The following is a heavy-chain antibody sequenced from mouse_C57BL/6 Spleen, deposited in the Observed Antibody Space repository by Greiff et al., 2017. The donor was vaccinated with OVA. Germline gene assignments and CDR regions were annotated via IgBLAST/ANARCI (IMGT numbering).Heavy chain of an antibody. J-gene: IGHJ2*01. D-gene: IGHD1-1*01. CDR3: ARSPIPTVVGRYYFEY. Sequence: EVQLVESGGGLVQPGGSLSLSCAASGFTFTDYYMSWVRQPPGKALEWLGFIRNKANGYTTVYSASVKGRFTISRDNSQSFLYLQMNTLRAEDSATYYGARSPIPTVVGRYYFEYWGQGTTLPVSS. V-gene: IGHV7-3*01. CDR2: IRNKANGYTT. CDR1: GFTFTDYY.